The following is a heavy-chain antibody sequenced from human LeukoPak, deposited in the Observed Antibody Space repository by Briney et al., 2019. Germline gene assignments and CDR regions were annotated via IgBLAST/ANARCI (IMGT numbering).Heavy chain of an antibody. CDR3: ARGWGPAYCGGDCHRHFDY. D-gene: IGHD2-21*02. CDR1: GDSISSGGYS. V-gene: IGHV4-30-4*07. J-gene: IGHJ4*02. Sequence: SQTLSLTCVVSGDSISSGGYSWNWIRQPPGKGLEWIGYIYNSGTTSYDPSLKSRVTMSVDTSKNQFSLKLSSVTAADTALYYCARGWGPAYCGGDCHRHFDYWGQGTLVTVSS. CDR2: IYNSGTT.